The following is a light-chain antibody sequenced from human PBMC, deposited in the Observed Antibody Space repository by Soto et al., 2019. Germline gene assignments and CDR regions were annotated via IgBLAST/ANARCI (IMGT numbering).Light chain of an antibody. CDR1: QSVGSN. Sequence: EIVMTQSPCTLSVSPGERATLSCRASQSVGSNLAWYQQNPGQPPRLLIYGASTRATGIPARFSGSGSGTEFTLTISSLQSEDFAVYYCQHYNHWAHTFGGGTKVDIK. CDR3: QHYNHWAHT. J-gene: IGKJ4*01. CDR2: GAS. V-gene: IGKV3-15*01.